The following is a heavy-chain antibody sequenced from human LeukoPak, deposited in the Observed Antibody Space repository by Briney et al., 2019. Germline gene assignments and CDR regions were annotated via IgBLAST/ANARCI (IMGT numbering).Heavy chain of an antibody. CDR2: INPNSGGA. CDR3: ARDLKMGYSSGRYSWGTGSSNDY. J-gene: IGHJ4*02. D-gene: IGHD6-19*01. Sequence: ASVKVSCKASGYTFTGYYMHWVRQAPGQGLEWMGWINPNSGGANYAQKFQGRVTMTRDTSISTAYMELSRLRSDDTAVYYCARDLKMGYSSGRYSWGTGSSNDYWGQGTLVTVSS. V-gene: IGHV1-2*02. CDR1: GYTFTGYY.